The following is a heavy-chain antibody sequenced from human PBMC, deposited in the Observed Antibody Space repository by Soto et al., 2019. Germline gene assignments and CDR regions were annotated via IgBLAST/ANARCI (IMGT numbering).Heavy chain of an antibody. D-gene: IGHD2-15*01. CDR3: ARATPSLDCSGGSCYMGPDY. J-gene: IGHJ4*02. Sequence: QVQLVQSGAEVKKPGSSVKVSCKASGGTFSSYAISWVRQAPGQGLEWMGGIIPIFGTANYAQKFQGRVTITADEYTSTAYMELSSLRSEDTAVYYCARATPSLDCSGGSCYMGPDYWGQGTLVTVSS. V-gene: IGHV1-69*01. CDR2: IIPIFGTA. CDR1: GGTFSSYA.